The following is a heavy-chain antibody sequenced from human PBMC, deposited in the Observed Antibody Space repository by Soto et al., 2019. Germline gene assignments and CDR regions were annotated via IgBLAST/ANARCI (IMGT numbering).Heavy chain of an antibody. Sequence: SGGSLRLSCAASGFTFSSYAMSWVRQAPGKGLEWVSAISGSGGSTYYADSVKGRFTISRDNSKNTLYLQMNSLRAEDTAVYYCAKPQRGCSSTSCYALNNWFDPWGQGTLVTVSS. J-gene: IGHJ5*02. CDR2: ISGSGGST. CDR3: AKPQRGCSSTSCYALNNWFDP. V-gene: IGHV3-23*01. D-gene: IGHD2-2*01. CDR1: GFTFSSYA.